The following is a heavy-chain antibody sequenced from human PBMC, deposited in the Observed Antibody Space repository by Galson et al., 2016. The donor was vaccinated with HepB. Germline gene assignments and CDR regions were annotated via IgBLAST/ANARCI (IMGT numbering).Heavy chain of an antibody. D-gene: IGHD3-10*01. Sequence: SVKVSCKVSGYILSKLSMHWVRQVPGKGPEWMGGLDPEDGQRIYAPRFQGRLTMTEDTSIDTVYMELSSLRSEDTAVYFCARGRLLWFGESRGRSEDHFDYWGQGTLVTVSS. CDR2: LDPEDGQR. CDR3: ARGRLLWFGESRGRSEDHFDY. J-gene: IGHJ4*02. V-gene: IGHV1-24*01. CDR1: GYILSKLS.